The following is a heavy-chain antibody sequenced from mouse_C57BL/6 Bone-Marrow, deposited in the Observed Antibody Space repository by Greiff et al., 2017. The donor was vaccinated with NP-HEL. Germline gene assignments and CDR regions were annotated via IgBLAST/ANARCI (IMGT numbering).Heavy chain of an antibody. V-gene: IGHV1-64*01. Sequence: VKVVESGAELVKPGASVKLSCKASGYTFTSYWMHWVKQRPGQGLEWIGMIHPNSGSTNYNEKFKSKATLTVDKSSSTAYMQLSSLTSEDSAVYYCARRGYGSSYETWFAYWGQGTLVTVSA. CDR1: GYTFTSYW. CDR2: IHPNSGST. J-gene: IGHJ3*01. CDR3: ARRGYGSSYETWFAY. D-gene: IGHD1-1*01.